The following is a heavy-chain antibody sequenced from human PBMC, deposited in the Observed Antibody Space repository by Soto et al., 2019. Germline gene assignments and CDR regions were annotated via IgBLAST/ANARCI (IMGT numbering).Heavy chain of an antibody. CDR3: TRDPVDSPVFDY. Sequence: EMQLVESGGGLVQPGGSLRLSCAASGFTVINTYLSWVRQAPGKGLEWVSVIYRDGRTYYADSVKGRFTISRDHSKNTLYLQMNSLRAEDRAVYYCTRDPVDSPVFDYWGQGTLVTVSS. J-gene: IGHJ4*02. CDR1: GFTVINTY. V-gene: IGHV3-66*01. CDR2: IYRDGRT. D-gene: IGHD2-15*01.